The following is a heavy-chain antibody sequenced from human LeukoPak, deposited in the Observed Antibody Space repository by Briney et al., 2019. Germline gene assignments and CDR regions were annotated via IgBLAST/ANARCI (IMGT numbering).Heavy chain of an antibody. V-gene: IGHV3-53*01. CDR1: GFTVSSNY. Sequence: GGSLRLSCAASGFTVSSNYMSWVRQAPGKGLEWVSVIYSGGSTYYADSVKGRFTISRDNSKNTLYLQMNSLRAEDTAVYYCARDREYSSSPYYYYGMDVWGQGTTVTVSS. CDR3: ARDREYSSSPYYYYGMDV. CDR2: IYSGGST. D-gene: IGHD6-13*01. J-gene: IGHJ6*02.